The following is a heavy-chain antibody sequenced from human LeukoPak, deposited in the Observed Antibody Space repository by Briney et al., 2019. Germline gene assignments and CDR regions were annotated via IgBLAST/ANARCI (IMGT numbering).Heavy chain of an antibody. D-gene: IGHD3-9*01. Sequence: GGSLRLSCAASGFTFSSYSMNWVRQAPGKGLEWVSSISSSSYIYYADSVKGRFTISRDNAKNSLYLQMNSLRAEDTAVYYCARTAYYDISTGYPYYFDYWGQGTLVTVSS. J-gene: IGHJ4*02. CDR2: ISSSSYI. CDR1: GFTFSSYS. V-gene: IGHV3-21*01. CDR3: ARTAYYDISTGYPYYFDY.